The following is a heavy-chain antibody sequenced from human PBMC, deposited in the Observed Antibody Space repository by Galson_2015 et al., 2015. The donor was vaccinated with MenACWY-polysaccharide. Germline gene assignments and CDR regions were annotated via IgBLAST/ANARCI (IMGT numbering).Heavy chain of an antibody. CDR1: GYSFSSYD. CDR2: MNPNSGNT. J-gene: IGHJ5*02. V-gene: IGHV1-8*01. CDR3: AGGGKYYYDSSGYLTWSDP. D-gene: IGHD3-22*01. Sequence: SVKVSCKASGYSFSSYDINWVRQTTGQGLEWMGWMNPNSGNTGYAQKFQGRVTMTRNTSISIAYTELSSLRSEDTAVYYCAGGGKYYYDSSGYLTWSDPWGQGTLVTVSS.